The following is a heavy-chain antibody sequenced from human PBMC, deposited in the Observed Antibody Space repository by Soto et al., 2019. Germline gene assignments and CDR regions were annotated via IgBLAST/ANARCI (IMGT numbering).Heavy chain of an antibody. V-gene: IGHV3-23*01. CDR3: AKDFWGGFDY. J-gene: IGHJ4*02. CDR2: ISATGGGGTT. Sequence: EVQLLESGGGLVQPGGSLRLSCAASGFTFSSYAMSWVRQAPGKGLEWVSHISATGGGGTTYYADSVKGRFTISRDNSKNTLYLQMNSLRAEDTAVYYCAKDFWGGFDYRGQGTLVTVSS. D-gene: IGHD3-3*01. CDR1: GFTFSSYA.